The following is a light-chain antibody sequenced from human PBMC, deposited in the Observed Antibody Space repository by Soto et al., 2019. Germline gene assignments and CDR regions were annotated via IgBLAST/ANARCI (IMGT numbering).Light chain of an antibody. Sequence: ERVMTQFPATLSVSPGAKATLSCRASQTVSNNLAWYQQKPGQAPRLLMYFASTRATGIPARLSGSGSGTESTHTIRNLHAEFSAVYSCQLYNEWPLTFGGGTKLEPK. CDR2: FAS. CDR1: QTVSNN. V-gene: IGKV3-15*01. CDR3: QLYNEWPLT. J-gene: IGKJ4*01.